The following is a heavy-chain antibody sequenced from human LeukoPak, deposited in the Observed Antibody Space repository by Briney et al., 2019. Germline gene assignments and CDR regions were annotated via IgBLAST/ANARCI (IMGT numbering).Heavy chain of an antibody. V-gene: IGHV3-21*01. D-gene: IGHD6-19*01. Sequence: GGSLRLSCAASGFTFSNYIMNWVRQAPGQGLEWVSSITSSSSYIYYADSVKGRFTISRDNAKNSLYLQMNSLRAEDTAVNYCAVTASGCPHWGQGTLVTVSS. CDR2: ITSSSSYI. J-gene: IGHJ4*02. CDR1: GFTFSNYI. CDR3: AVTASGCPH.